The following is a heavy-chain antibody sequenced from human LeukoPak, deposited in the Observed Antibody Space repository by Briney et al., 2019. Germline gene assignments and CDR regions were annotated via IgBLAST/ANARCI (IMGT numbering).Heavy chain of an antibody. CDR1: GGSISSVDYY. Sequence: SDTLSLTCTVSGGSISSVDYYWSWIRQPPGKGLEYIGYIYYSGSTYYNPSLKSRITISVDTSKNQFSLKLSSVTAADTAVYYCARGSWSSSIDYWGQGTLVTVSS. CDR3: ARGSWSSSIDY. D-gene: IGHD6-6*01. V-gene: IGHV4-30-4*02. CDR2: IYYSGST. J-gene: IGHJ4*02.